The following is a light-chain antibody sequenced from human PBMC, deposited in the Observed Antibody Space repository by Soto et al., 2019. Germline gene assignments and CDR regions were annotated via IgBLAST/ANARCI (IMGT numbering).Light chain of an antibody. CDR1: SSDVGTYNL. CDR2: EVT. V-gene: IGLV2-23*02. CDR3: CSYAGSSYV. J-gene: IGLJ1*01. Sequence: QSALTQPASVSGSPGQSITISCTGSSSDVGTYNLVPWYQQHPGEAPKLMIYEVTKRPSGVSNRFSGSKSDNTASLTISGLQAEDEADYYCCSYAGSSYVFGTGTKVTVL.